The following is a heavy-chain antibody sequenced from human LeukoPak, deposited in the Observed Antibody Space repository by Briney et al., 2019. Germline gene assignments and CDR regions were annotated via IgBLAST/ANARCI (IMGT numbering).Heavy chain of an antibody. J-gene: IGHJ6*03. V-gene: IGHV3-7*01. D-gene: IGHD3-16*02. CDR2: IKQDGSEK. CDR3: ARTRRPPAAEYYDYVWGSYRHYYYYMDV. CDR1: GFTFSSYW. Sequence: PGGSLRLSRAASGFTFSSYWMSWVRQAPGKGLEWVANIKQDGSEKYYVDSVKGRFTISRDNAKNSLYLQMNSLRAEDTAGYYCARTRRPPAAEYYDYVWGSYRHYYYYMDVWGKGTTVTISS.